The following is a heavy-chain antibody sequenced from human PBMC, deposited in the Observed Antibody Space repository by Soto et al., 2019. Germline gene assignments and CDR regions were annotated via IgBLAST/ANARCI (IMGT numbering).Heavy chain of an antibody. CDR2: ISGSGGST. Sequence: GGSLRLSCAASGFTLSSYAMSWVRQAPGKGLEWVSAISGSGGSTYYADSVKGRFTISRDNSKNTLYLQMNSLRAEDTAVYYCAKARMPETDFWSGYSQDFDYWGQGTLVTVSS. CDR1: GFTLSSYA. CDR3: AKARMPETDFWSGYSQDFDY. D-gene: IGHD3-3*01. V-gene: IGHV3-23*01. J-gene: IGHJ4*02.